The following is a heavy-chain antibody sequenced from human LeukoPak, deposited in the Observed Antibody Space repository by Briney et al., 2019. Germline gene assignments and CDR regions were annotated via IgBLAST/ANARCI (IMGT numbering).Heavy chain of an antibody. CDR2: INPNSGGT. V-gene: IGHV1-2*02. Sequence: ASVKVSCKASGYTFTGYYMHWVRQAPGQGLEWMGWINPNSGGTNYAQKFQGRVTMTRDTSISTAYMELSRLRSDDTAVYYCARDPYSGSYHRDAFDIWGQGTMVTVSS. CDR1: GYTFTGYY. D-gene: IGHD1-26*01. J-gene: IGHJ3*02. CDR3: ARDPYSGSYHRDAFDI.